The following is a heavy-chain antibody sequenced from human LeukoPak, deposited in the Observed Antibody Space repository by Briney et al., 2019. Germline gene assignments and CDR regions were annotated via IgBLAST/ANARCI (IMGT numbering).Heavy chain of an antibody. CDR1: GGSISSSGYY. D-gene: IGHD6-6*01. CDR3: PRHGRSSSSSPYYGMDV. J-gene: IGHJ6*02. V-gene: IGHV4-39*01. CDR2: IYYSGST. Sequence: SETLSLTCTVSGGSISSSGYYWGWIRQPPGKGLEWIGSIYYSGSTYYNPSLESRVTISVDTSKNQFSLKLSSVTAADTAVYSCPRHGRSSSSSPYYGMDVWGQGPTVTVPS.